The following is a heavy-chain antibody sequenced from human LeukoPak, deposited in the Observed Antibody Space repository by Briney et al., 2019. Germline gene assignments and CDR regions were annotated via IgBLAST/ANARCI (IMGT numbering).Heavy chain of an antibody. Sequence: GGSLRLSCAVSGFTFSNYAMTWVRQAPGKGLEWVSAISGSGGSTYYADSVKGRFTISRDNSKNTLYLQMNSLRAEDTAVYYCAKFPYYDILTGYYYHTWGQGTLVTVSS. V-gene: IGHV3-23*01. J-gene: IGHJ5*02. D-gene: IGHD3-9*01. CDR2: ISGSGGST. CDR1: GFTFSNYA. CDR3: AKFPYYDILTGYYYHT.